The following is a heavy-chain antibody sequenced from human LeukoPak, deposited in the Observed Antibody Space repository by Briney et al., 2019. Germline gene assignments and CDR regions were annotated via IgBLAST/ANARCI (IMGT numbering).Heavy chain of an antibody. D-gene: IGHD1-1*01. J-gene: IGHJ4*02. CDR1: GGSISSSSYY. Sequence: SETLSLTCTVSGGSISSSSYYWGWIRQPPGEGLEWIGSIYYSGSTYYNPSLKSRVTISVDTSKNQFSLKLSSVTAADTAVYYCARTEPSGTTSHWGQGTLVTVSS. CDR2: IYYSGST. V-gene: IGHV4-39*07. CDR3: ARTEPSGTTSH.